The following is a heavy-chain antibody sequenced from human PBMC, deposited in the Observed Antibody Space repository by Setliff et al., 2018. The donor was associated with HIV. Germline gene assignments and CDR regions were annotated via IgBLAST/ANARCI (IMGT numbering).Heavy chain of an antibody. CDR2: ISGSGGGT. CDR3: ARAFGYHDFWSGYSGDEFDI. V-gene: IGHV3-23*01. J-gene: IGHJ3*02. D-gene: IGHD3-3*01. CDR1: GFTFTSYA. Sequence: LRLSCAASGFTFTSYAMNWVRQAPGKGLEWVSGISGSGGGTYYADSVKGRFTISRDSSKKTLYLQMNRLRSEDTAVYYCARAFGYHDFWSGYSGDEFDIWGQGTLVTVSS.